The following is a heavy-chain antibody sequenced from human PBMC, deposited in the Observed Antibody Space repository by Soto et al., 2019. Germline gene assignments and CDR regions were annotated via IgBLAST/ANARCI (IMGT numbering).Heavy chain of an antibody. CDR3: ARHPERIADIGWFDP. D-gene: IGHD6-13*01. J-gene: IGHJ5*02. V-gene: IGHV3-48*01. Sequence: GGSLRLSCAASGFTFSSYSMNWVRQDPGKGLEWVSYISSSSSTIYYADSVKGRFTISRDNAKNSLYLQMNSLRAEDTAVYYCARHPERIADIGWFDPWGQGTLVTVSS. CDR1: GFTFSSYS. CDR2: ISSSSSTI.